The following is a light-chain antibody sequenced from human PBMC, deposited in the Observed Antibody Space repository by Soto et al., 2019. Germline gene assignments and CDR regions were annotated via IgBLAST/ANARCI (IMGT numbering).Light chain of an antibody. Sequence: QSVLTQPPSVSAAPGQKVTISCSGSSSNIGNNYVSWYQQLPGTAPKLLIYDNNKRPSGIPDRFSGSKSGTSATLGITGLQTGDEADYYCGTWYSSLSAFYVFGTGTKVTVL. CDR2: DNN. CDR3: GTWYSSLSAFYV. CDR1: SSNIGNNY. J-gene: IGLJ1*01. V-gene: IGLV1-51*01.